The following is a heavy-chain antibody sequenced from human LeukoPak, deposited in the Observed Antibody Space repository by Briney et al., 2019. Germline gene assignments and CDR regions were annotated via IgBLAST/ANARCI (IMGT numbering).Heavy chain of an antibody. J-gene: IGHJ6*02. CDR3: ARGEGGYNYDFYYYGLDV. CDR2: IYGGGGGT. Sequence: GGCLRLSCAASGFTFSAYWMHWVRPAPGKGVVWGSRIYGGGGGTSYAESVKGRFTISRDNAKKTVYPYKNSLRAEDTAVYYCARGEGGYNYDFYYYGLDVWGQGTTVTVSS. D-gene: IGHD5-18*01. V-gene: IGHV3-74*01. CDR1: GFTFSAYW.